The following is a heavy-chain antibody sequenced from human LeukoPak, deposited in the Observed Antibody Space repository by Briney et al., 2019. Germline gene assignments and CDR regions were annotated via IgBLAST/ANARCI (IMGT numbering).Heavy chain of an antibody. CDR2: IYYSGST. CDR3: ARDNYGSGSLLLDNWFDP. J-gene: IGHJ5*02. V-gene: IGHV4-59*01. Sequence: PSETLSLTCTVSGGSISSYYWSWIRQPPGKGLEWIGYIYYSGSTNYNPSPKSRVTISVDTSKNQFSLKLSSVTAADTAVYYCARDNYGSGSLLLDNWFDPWGQGTLVTVSS. D-gene: IGHD3-10*01. CDR1: GGSISSYY.